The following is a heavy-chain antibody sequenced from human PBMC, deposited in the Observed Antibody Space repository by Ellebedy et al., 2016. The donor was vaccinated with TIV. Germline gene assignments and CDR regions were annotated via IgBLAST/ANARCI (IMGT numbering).Heavy chain of an antibody. D-gene: IGHD6-19*01. Sequence: AASVKVSCKASGGTFSSYTISWARQAPGQGLEWMGRIIPTLGIANYAQKFQGRVTITADKSTSTAYMARRSLRSDDTAVYYCARARSSGRLHTPDYWGQGTLVIVSS. CDR2: IIPTLGIA. J-gene: IGHJ4*02. V-gene: IGHV1-69*02. CDR1: GGTFSSYT. CDR3: ARARSSGRLHTPDY.